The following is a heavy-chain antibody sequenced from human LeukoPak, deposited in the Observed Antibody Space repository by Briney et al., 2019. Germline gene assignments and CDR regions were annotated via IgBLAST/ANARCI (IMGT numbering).Heavy chain of an antibody. V-gene: IGHV4-34*01. CDR1: GGSFSGYY. CDR2: INHSGST. Sequence: SETLSLPCAVYGGSFSGYYWSWIRQPPGKGLEWIGEINHSGSTNYNPSLKSRVTISVDTSKNQFSLKLSSVTAADTAVYYCARGLRYCSSTSCYTLWGYYYYMDVWGKGTTVTVS. D-gene: IGHD2-2*02. CDR3: ARGLRYCSSTSCYTLWGYYYYMDV. J-gene: IGHJ6*03.